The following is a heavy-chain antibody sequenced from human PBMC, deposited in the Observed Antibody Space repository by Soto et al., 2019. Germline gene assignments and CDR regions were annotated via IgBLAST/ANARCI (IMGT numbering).Heavy chain of an antibody. J-gene: IGHJ4*01. Sequence: SLRLSCAASGFTFSSYAMSWVRQAPGKGLEWVSAISGSGGSTYYANSVKGRFTISRDNSRTTLYLQMNSLRVEDTALYYCVRKYPGTRPFDYWGQGTLVTVSS. V-gene: IGHV3-23*01. D-gene: IGHD2-2*02. CDR1: GFTFSSYA. CDR2: ISGSGGST. CDR3: VRKYPGTRPFDY.